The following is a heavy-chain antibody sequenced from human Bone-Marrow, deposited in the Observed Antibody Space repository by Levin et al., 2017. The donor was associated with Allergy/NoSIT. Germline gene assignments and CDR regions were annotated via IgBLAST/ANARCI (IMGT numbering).Heavy chain of an antibody. J-gene: IGHJ4*02. D-gene: IGHD3-10*01. V-gene: IGHV4-59*01. CDR1: GGSISGYY. Sequence: SQTLSLTCTVSGGSISGYYWSWVRQPPGKGLEWVGHIFYSGSTNYNTSLKSRVTISINTSKNQFSLNLTSVTAADTAFYYCARSVAGECDDWGQGTLVAVSS. CDR2: IFYSGST. CDR3: ARSVAGECDD.